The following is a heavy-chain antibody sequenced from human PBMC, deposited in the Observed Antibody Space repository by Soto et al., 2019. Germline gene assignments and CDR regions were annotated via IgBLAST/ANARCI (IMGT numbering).Heavy chain of an antibody. J-gene: IGHJ4*02. CDR1: GGSISSGGYY. CDR3: ARDESSGADY. CDR2: IYYSGST. V-gene: IGHV4-31*03. D-gene: IGHD3-10*01. Sequence: QVQLQESGPGLVKPSQTLSLTCTVSGGSISSGGYYWSWIRQHPGKGLEWIGYIYYSGSTYYNPSLQGRVTISVDPAKNQFSPKLSSVDGADPGVYFCARDESSGADYGGQGTLVTVSS.